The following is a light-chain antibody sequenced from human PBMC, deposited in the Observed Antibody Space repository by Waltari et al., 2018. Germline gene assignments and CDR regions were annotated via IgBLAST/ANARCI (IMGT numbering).Light chain of an antibody. CDR3: QHRSNWPLT. CDR2: GAS. J-gene: IGKJ4*01. Sequence: EIVLTQSPATLSLSPGERAALSCRASQSVSSNLGWYQQKPGQAPRLLSYGASNRATGIPARFSGSGSGTDFTLIISSLEPEDFAVDYCQHRSNWPLTFGGGTKVEIK. V-gene: IGKV3-11*01. CDR1: QSVSSN.